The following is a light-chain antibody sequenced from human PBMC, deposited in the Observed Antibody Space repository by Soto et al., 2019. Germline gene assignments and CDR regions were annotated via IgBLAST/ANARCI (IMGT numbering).Light chain of an antibody. CDR3: QQANSFPFT. CDR2: AAS. J-gene: IGKJ4*01. V-gene: IGKV1D-12*01. Sequence: DIQMTKSPSAVSASVGDRVTITSRASQGISSWLGWYQQKPGKAPKLLIYAASSLQSGVPTRFRGSGSGKDFTLTISSRQPEDFATYYCQQANSFPFTFGGGTKVEIK. CDR1: QGISSW.